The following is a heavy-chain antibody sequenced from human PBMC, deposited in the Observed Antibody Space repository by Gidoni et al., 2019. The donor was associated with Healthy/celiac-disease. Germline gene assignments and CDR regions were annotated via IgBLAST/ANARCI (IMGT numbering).Heavy chain of an antibody. V-gene: IGHV4-34*01. J-gene: IGHJ6*02. CDR2: INHSGST. D-gene: IGHD2-2*01. CDR3: ARIGVVPAASYYGMDV. Sequence: QVQLQQWGAGLLKPSETLSLTCAVYGGSFSGYYWSWIRQPPGKGLEWIGEINHSGSTNYNPSLKSRVTISVDTSKNQFSLKLSSVTAADTAVYYCARIGVVPAASYYGMDVWGQGTTVTVSS. CDR1: GGSFSGYY.